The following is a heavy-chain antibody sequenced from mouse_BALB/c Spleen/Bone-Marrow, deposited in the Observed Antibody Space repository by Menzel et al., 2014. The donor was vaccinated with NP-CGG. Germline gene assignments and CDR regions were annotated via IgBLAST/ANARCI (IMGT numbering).Heavy chain of an antibody. CDR1: GFTFSSFG. D-gene: IGHD4-1*01. J-gene: IGHJ2*01. V-gene: IGHV5-17*02. CDR3: ARGGNWEDFDY. Sequence: EGQLVESGGGLVQPGGSRKLSCAASGFTFSSFGMHWVRQAPERGLEWAAYISSGSSTIYYADTVKGRFTISRDNPKNTLFLQMTSLRSEDTAMYYCARGGNWEDFDYWGQGTTLTVSS. CDR2: ISSGSSTI.